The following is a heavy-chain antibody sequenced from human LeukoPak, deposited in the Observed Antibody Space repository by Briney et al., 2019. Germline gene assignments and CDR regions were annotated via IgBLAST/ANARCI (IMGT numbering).Heavy chain of an antibody. Sequence: GGSLRLSCAASGFSLSRYWMSWVRQAPGEGLEWVANIKQDESEKDYVDSVKGRFTISRDNAKNSLYLQMKSLRAEDTAVYYCARGKTSQNIVTRKTYNWFDPWGQGTLVTVSS. CDR1: GFSLSRYW. CDR3: ARGKTSQNIVTRKTYNWFDP. D-gene: IGHD2/OR15-2a*01. CDR2: IKQDESEK. J-gene: IGHJ5*02. V-gene: IGHV3-7*01.